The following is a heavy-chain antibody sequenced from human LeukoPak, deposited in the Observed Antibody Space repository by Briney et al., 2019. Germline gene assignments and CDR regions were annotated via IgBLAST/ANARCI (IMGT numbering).Heavy chain of an antibody. V-gene: IGHV1-8*01. D-gene: IGHD1-1*01. J-gene: IGHJ5*02. CDR2: VHPNSGNT. Sequence: ASVKVSCKTSGYPFSTYEINWVRQAAGQGLEWMGWVHPNSGNTAYAQKFQGRVTMTRDTSISTAYMELSGLRSDDTAVYFCTRGPRNAPWGQGTLVTVSS. CDR1: GYPFSTYE. CDR3: TRGPRNAP.